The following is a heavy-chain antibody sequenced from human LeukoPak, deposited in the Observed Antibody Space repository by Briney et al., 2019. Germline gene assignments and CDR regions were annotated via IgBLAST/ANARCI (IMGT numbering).Heavy chain of an antibody. D-gene: IGHD3-22*01. CDR1: GYTFTSYY. CDR2: INPSGGST. CDR3: ARAPNYYDSSGYYYPVAFDAFDI. V-gene: IGHV1-46*01. J-gene: IGHJ3*02. Sequence: ASVKVSCKASGYTFTSYYMHWVRQAPGQGLEWMGIINPSGGSTSYAQKFQGRVTMTRDMSTSTVYMELSSLRSEDTAVYYCARAPNYYDSSGYYYPVAFDAFDIWGQGTMVTVSS.